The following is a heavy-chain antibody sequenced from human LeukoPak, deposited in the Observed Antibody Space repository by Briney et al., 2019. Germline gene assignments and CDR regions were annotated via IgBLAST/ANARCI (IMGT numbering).Heavy chain of an antibody. J-gene: IGHJ4*02. D-gene: IGHD6-13*01. CDR2: IYSAGSI. CDR1: GFTVSTNY. Sequence: GGSLRLSCAASGFTVSTNYMSWVRQAPGKGLEWVSVIYSAGSIYYADSVKGRFTVSRDNSKNTLYLQMNSLRAEDTAVYYCARYGSSWDLDYWGQGTLVTVSS. CDR3: ARYGSSWDLDY. V-gene: IGHV3-53*01.